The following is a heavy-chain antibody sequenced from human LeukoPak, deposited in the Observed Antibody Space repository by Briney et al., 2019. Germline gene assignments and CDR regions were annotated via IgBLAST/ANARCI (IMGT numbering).Heavy chain of an antibody. CDR2: IYHSGST. D-gene: IGHD2-15*01. J-gene: IGHJ5*02. V-gene: IGHV4-38-2*02. CDR1: GYYISNGFY. Sequence: SETLSLACTVSGYYISNGFYWGWIRQPPGKGLEWIGSIYHSGSTHYNSSLKSRVTISVDTSKNQFSLKLSSVTAADTAVYYCARGLGGYIVVVVAATDWFDPWGQGTLVTVSS. CDR3: ARGLGGYIVVVVAATDWFDP.